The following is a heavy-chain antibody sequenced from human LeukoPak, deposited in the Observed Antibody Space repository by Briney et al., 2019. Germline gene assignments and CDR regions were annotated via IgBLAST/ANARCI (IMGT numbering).Heavy chain of an antibody. CDR3: VKSGIAAAGQRGYFDY. D-gene: IGHD6-13*01. J-gene: IGHJ4*02. CDR2: INQDEGQK. Sequence: PGGSLRLSCEASGFNIRNNWMSWVRLAPGKGLEYVANINQDEGQKYYVDSVKGRFTISRDNAKNTQYLQMNSLRAEDTGIYYCVKSGIAAAGQRGYFDYWGQGTLVTVSS. CDR1: GFNIRNNW. V-gene: IGHV3-7*01.